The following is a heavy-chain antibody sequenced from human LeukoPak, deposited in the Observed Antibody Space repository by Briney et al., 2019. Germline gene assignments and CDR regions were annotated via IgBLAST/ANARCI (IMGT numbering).Heavy chain of an antibody. CDR1: GYTFTSYA. V-gene: IGHV7-4-1*02. Sequence: SVKVSCKASGYTFTSYAMNWVRQAPGQGLEWMGWINTNTGNPTYAQGFTGRFVFSLDTSVSTAYLQISSLKAEDTAVYYCARDARIAVTPPFDYWGQGTLVTVSS. J-gene: IGHJ4*02. D-gene: IGHD6-19*01. CDR3: ARDARIAVTPPFDY. CDR2: INTNTGNP.